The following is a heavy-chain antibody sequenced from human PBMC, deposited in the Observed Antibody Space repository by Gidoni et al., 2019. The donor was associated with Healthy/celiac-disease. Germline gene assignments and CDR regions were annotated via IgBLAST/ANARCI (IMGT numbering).Heavy chain of an antibody. V-gene: IGHV4-39*01. CDR2: IYYSGST. J-gene: IGHJ6*02. Sequence: QLQLQESGPGLVKPSETLSLTCTVSGGSISSSSYYWGWIRQPPGKGLEWIGSIYYSGSTYYNPSLKSRVTISVDTSKSQFSLKLSSVTAADTAVYYCASLPRSYYYYGIDVWGQGTTVTVSS. CDR3: ASLPRSYYYYGIDV. CDR1: GGSISSSSYY.